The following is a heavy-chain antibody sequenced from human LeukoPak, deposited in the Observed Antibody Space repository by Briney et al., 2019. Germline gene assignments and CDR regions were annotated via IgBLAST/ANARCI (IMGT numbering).Heavy chain of an antibody. Sequence: SATLSPTCAVYGGSFTDYYWSWIRHLPGKGLEWIGEIHHRAGANYNPSLWGRVTISADTSKNQFSLHLTSVTAADTATFYCARGPVRDDGLTGISYYFGLDVWGHGTTVTVFS. CDR2: IHHRAGA. V-gene: IGHV4-34*01. J-gene: IGHJ6*02. CDR3: ARGPVRDDGLTGISYYFGLDV. D-gene: IGHD2-21*02. CDR1: GGSFTDYY.